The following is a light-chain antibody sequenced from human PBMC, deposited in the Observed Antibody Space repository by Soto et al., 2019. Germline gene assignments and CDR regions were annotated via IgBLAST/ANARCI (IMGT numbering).Light chain of an antibody. CDR2: EVT. Sequence: QSALTQPASVSGSPGQSVTISCTGTSSDVGGYDYVSWYQQHPGKAPKVMIYEVTNRPSGVSDRFSGSKSGNTASLTISGLQAEDEADYYCSSFISTHKWVFGEGTKVTVL. V-gene: IGLV2-14*01. CDR3: SSFISTHKWV. CDR1: SSDVGGYDY. J-gene: IGLJ3*02.